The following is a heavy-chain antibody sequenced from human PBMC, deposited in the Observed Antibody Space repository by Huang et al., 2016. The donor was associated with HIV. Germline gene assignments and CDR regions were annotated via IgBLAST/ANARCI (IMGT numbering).Heavy chain of an antibody. J-gene: IGHJ3*02. Sequence: QVHLVQSGAEVREPGASVKVSCRPSGNTFTSFHVHWVRQAPGQGLEWMGKISAGGGSTTYAEKFQGRISMTRDRSTGTIFLEVRSLRSEDTAMYYCARVQPPHGRNPLDIWGQGTLITVSS. CDR2: ISAGGGST. CDR1: GNTFTSFH. V-gene: IGHV1-46*03. CDR3: ARVQPPHGRNPLDI.